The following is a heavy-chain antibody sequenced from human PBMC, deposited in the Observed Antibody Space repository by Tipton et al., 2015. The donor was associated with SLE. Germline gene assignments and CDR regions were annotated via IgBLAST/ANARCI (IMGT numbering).Heavy chain of an antibody. D-gene: IGHD6-13*01. Sequence: TLSLTCTVSGGSISSYYWSWIRQPPGKGLEWIGYIYTSGSTNYNPSLKSRVTISVDTSKNQFSLKLSSVTAADTAVYYCARPPSAAGYYFDYWGQGTLVTVSS. CDR1: GGSISSYY. CDR2: IYTSGST. CDR3: ARPPSAAGYYFDY. V-gene: IGHV4-4*09. J-gene: IGHJ4*02.